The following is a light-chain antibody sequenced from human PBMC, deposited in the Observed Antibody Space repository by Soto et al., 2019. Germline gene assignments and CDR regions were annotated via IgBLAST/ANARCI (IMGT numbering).Light chain of an antibody. Sequence: QSALTQPASVSGSPGQTITISCTGTSSDIGGYDVVSWYQQHPGKAPKLLIYEVAKRPSGVSNRFSGSKSANTASLTISGLQADDEADYYCSSFTSSSTQVFGGGTKLTVL. CDR3: SSFTSSSTQV. CDR2: EVA. CDR1: SSDIGGYDV. J-gene: IGLJ3*02. V-gene: IGLV2-14*02.